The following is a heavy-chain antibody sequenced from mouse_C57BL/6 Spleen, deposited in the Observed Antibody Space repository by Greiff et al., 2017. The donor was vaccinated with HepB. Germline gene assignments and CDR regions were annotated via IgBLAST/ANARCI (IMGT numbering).Heavy chain of an antibody. CDR1: GFTFSDYG. Sequence: EVQVVESGGGLVKPGGSLKLSCAASGFTFSDYGMHWVRQAPEKGLEWVAYISSGSSTIYYADTVKGRFTISRDNAKNTLFLQMTSLRSEDTAMYYCARGGDDLYAMDYWGQGTSVTVSS. CDR3: ARGGDDLYAMDY. V-gene: IGHV5-17*01. CDR2: ISSGSSTI. D-gene: IGHD2-3*01. J-gene: IGHJ4*01.